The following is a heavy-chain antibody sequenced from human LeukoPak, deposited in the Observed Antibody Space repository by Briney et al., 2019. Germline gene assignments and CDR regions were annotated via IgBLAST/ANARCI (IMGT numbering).Heavy chain of an antibody. D-gene: IGHD3-3*01. CDR2: IYYSGST. Sequence: TSSETLSLTCTVSGGSISSSSYYWGWIRQPPGKGLEWIGSIYYSGSTYYNPSLKSRVTISVDTSKNQFSLKLSSVTAADTAVYYCARGLWYYDFWSGYLSPHFDYNWFDPWGQGTLVTVSS. CDR3: ARGLWYYDFWSGYLSPHFDYNWFDP. CDR1: GGSISSSSYY. J-gene: IGHJ5*02. V-gene: IGHV4-39*07.